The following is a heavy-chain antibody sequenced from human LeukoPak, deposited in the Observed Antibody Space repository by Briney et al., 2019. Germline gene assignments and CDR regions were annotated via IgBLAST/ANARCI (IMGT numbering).Heavy chain of an antibody. V-gene: IGHV3-48*03. CDR1: GFTFSSYE. J-gene: IGHJ4*02. Sequence: GGSLGLSCAASGFTFSSYEMNRVRQAPGKGLEWVSYISSSGSTIYYADSVKGRFTISRDNAKNSLYLQMNSLRAEDTAVYYCARDIWLDPSFDYWGQGTLVTVSS. CDR2: ISSSGSTI. D-gene: IGHD6-19*01. CDR3: ARDIWLDPSFDY.